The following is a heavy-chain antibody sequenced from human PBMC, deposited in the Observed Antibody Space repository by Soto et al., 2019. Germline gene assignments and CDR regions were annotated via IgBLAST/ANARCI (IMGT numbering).Heavy chain of an antibody. D-gene: IGHD2-15*01. CDR2: ISASTRNT. Sequence: QVQLVQSGGEVKKPGASVKVSCQASGYTFIDYAISWVRQAPGQGLEWMGWISASTRNTDQAQNFQGRVIMTLDTSTNTAYMELRSLRCEDTAVYYCVRCYCSVGSCYACWHFDLWGRGTRVTVSS. CDR3: VRCYCSVGSCYACWHFDL. V-gene: IGHV1-18*01. CDR1: GYTFIDYA. J-gene: IGHJ2*01.